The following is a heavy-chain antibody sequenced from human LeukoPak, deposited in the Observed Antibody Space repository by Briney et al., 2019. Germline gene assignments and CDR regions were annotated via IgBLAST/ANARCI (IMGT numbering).Heavy chain of an antibody. CDR1: GFSFSNHG. CDR2: IWDDGNNK. Sequence: GGSLRLSCAASGFSFSNHGMHWVRQAPGKRLEWVAVIWDDGNNKRYANSVNGRFTISRDNSENTLYLQMNGLTAEDTAMYYCARNSYQDYYGRFDPWGQGTLVIVSS. CDR3: ARNSYQDYYGRFDP. V-gene: IGHV3-33*01. J-gene: IGHJ5*02. D-gene: IGHD3-10*01.